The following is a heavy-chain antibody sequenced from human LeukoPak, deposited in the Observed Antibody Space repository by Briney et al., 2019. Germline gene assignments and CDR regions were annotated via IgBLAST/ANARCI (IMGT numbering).Heavy chain of an antibody. CDR2: IYTSGST. V-gene: IGHV4-4*07. D-gene: IGHD3-9*01. J-gene: IGHJ4*02. CDR1: GGSISSYY. CDR3: ARDDILTGYYPFDY. Sequence: PSETLSLTCTVSGGSISSYYWSWIRQPAGKGPEWIGRIYTSGSTNYNPSLKSRVTMSVDTSKNQFSLKLSSVTAADTAVYYCARDDILTGYYPFDYWGQGTLVTVSS.